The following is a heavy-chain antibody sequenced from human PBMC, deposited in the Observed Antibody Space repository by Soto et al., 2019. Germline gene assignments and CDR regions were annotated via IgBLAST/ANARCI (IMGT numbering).Heavy chain of an antibody. D-gene: IGHD3-10*01. J-gene: IGHJ3*01. CDR3: AKRGVDGTTGLGAFDV. Sequence: GSLRLSCAASGFTFSSYAMSWVRQAPGKGLEWVSAISGSGGSTYYADSVKGRFTISRDNSKNTLYLQMNSLRAEDTAVYYCAKRGVDGTTGLGAFDVWGQGTMVTVSS. V-gene: IGHV3-23*01. CDR2: ISGSGGST. CDR1: GFTFSSYA.